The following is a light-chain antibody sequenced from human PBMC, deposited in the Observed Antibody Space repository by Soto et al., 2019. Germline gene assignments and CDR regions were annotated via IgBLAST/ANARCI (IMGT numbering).Light chain of an antibody. CDR3: CSYAGSYTYV. CDR1: NSNIGAGYD. J-gene: IGLJ1*01. V-gene: IGLV1-40*01. Sequence: QSVLTQPPSVSGAPGQRVTISCTGSNSNIGAGYDVHWYQQLAGSLMIYDVSKRPSGVPDRFSGSKSGNTASLTISGLQAEDEADYYCCSYAGSYTYVFGTGTKVTVL. CDR2: DVS.